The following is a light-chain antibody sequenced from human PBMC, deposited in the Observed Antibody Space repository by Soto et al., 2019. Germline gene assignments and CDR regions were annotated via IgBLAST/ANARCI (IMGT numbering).Light chain of an antibody. V-gene: IGKV3-15*01. CDR3: QQYNNWPST. CDR1: QSVSSN. Sequence: EIVMTQSPATLSVSPGERATLSCRASQSVSSNLAWYQQKPGQAPRLLIYGSSTRATGNPARFSGSGFGTEFTLTISSLQSEDFAVYYCQQYNNWPSTFGQGTKVDIK. CDR2: GSS. J-gene: IGKJ1*01.